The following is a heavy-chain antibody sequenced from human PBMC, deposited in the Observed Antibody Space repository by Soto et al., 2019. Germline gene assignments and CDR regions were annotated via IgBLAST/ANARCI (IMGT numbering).Heavy chain of an antibody. D-gene: IGHD6-19*01. CDR1: GRSFSNPYYY. CDR2: VNHGGST. CDR3: ASLDSSGWDFED. Sequence: QVQLQQWGAGLLKPSETLSLTCAVYGRSFSNPYYYWSWIRQPPGKGLEWIGEVNHGGSTNYTPSLKSRVTISLDTSKNHFSLRLTSVTAADTAVYYCASLDSSGWDFEDWGQGTLVTVSS. J-gene: IGHJ4*02. V-gene: IGHV4-34*01.